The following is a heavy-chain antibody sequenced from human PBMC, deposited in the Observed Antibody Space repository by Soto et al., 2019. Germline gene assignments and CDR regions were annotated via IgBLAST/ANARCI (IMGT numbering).Heavy chain of an antibody. Sequence: GKGLEWVSAIGTAGDTNYAGSVKGRFTISRENAKNFLYLQMNSLRAGDMSTYFCANAIGPTVFDYWAQRTL. V-gene: IGHV3-13*04. J-gene: IGHJ4*02. D-gene: IGHD3-22*01. CDR2: IGTAGDT. CDR3: ANAIGPTVFDY.